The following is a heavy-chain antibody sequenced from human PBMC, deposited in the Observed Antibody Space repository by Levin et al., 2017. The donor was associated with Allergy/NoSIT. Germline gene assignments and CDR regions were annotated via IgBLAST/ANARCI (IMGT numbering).Heavy chain of an antibody. Sequence: KISCKASGYTFNDYYMHWARQAPGQGLEWMGWINPKSGGTNYAQKFQGRVTMTTDTSISTAYMDLSRLTSDDTAVYYCVRGPNWGLDYWGQGTLVTVSS. D-gene: IGHD7-27*01. V-gene: IGHV1-2*02. CDR1: GYTFNDYY. CDR3: VRGPNWGLDY. CDR2: INPKSGGT. J-gene: IGHJ4*02.